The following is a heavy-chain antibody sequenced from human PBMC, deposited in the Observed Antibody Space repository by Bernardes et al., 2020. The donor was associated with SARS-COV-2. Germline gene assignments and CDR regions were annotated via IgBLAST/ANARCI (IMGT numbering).Heavy chain of an antibody. CDR1: NGSMTSSY. Sequence: LSLTCTVSNGSMTSSYWNWVRQAPGKGLEWLGHIYTTGSTTYNPSLQRRLSLSIDTSSNHVFLSLNSVTAADTAVYYCARGDFYYMDVWGQGTTVTVSS. CDR2: IYTTGST. V-gene: IGHV4-4*09. J-gene: IGHJ6*03. CDR3: ARGDFYYMDV.